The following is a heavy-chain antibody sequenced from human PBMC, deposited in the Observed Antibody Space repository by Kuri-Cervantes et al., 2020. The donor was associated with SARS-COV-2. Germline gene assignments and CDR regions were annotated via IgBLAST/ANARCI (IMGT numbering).Heavy chain of an antibody. J-gene: IGHJ6*02. V-gene: IGHV3-7*01. CDR1: GFTFSSYW. D-gene: IGHD3-3*01. CDR2: IKQDGSEK. CDR3: ARERNPYYDFWSGPTHGMDV. Sequence: GGSLRLSCAASGFTFSSYWMSWVRQAPGKGLEWVANIKQDGSEKYYVDSVKGRFTISRDNAKNSLYLQMNSLRDEDTAVYYCARERNPYYDFWSGPTHGMDVWGQGTTVTVSS.